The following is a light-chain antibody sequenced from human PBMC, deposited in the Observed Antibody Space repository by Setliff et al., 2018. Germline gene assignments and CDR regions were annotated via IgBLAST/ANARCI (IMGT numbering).Light chain of an antibody. CDR3: GAEHGSGSAFVYV. V-gene: IGLV9-49*01. CDR1: SAYSTYK. J-gene: IGLJ1*01. CDR2: VGTAGIVG. Sequence: QPVLTQAPSASASLGASVTLTCTLSSAYSTYKVDWYQQRPGEGPRFLMRVGTAGIVGSKGEGIPDRFSVLGSGLNRYLTIKNIQEEDETDYYCGAEHGSGSAFVYVFGTGTKVTVL.